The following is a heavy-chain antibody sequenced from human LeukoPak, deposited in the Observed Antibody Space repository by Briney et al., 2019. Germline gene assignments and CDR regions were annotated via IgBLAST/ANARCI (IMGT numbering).Heavy chain of an antibody. CDR2: ISYDGSNK. Sequence: PGRSLRLSCAASGFTFSSYGMHWVRQAPGKGLEWVAVISYDGSNKYYADSVKGRFTISRDNSKNTLYLQMNSLRAEDTAVYYCAKGGQRLASGWFDPWGQGTLVTVSS. CDR3: AKGGQRLASGWFDP. V-gene: IGHV3-30*18. D-gene: IGHD6-25*01. CDR1: GFTFSSYG. J-gene: IGHJ5*02.